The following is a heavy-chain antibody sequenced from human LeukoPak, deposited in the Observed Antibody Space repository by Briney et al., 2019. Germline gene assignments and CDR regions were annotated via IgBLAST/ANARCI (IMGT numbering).Heavy chain of an antibody. J-gene: IGHJ6*03. V-gene: IGHV3-7*01. Sequence: GGSLRPSCAASGFSFTTYWMSWVRQAPGKGLEWVANIKQDGTEKYYVDSVKGRFTISRDNAKNSLYLQMNSLRVEDTAVYYCARPQLGMDYSYYMDVWGKGTTVTVSS. CDR1: GFSFTTYW. D-gene: IGHD3-10*01. CDR2: IKQDGTEK. CDR3: ARPQLGMDYSYYMDV.